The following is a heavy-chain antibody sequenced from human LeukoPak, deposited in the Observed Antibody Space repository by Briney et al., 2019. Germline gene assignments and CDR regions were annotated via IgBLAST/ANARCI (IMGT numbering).Heavy chain of an antibody. Sequence: GGSLRLSCAASGFTFDDYAMHWVRQAPGKGLEWVSGITCGSIGYADSVKGRFTISRDNAKNSLYLQMNSLRAEDTAVYYCARGLAFYYYDSSGYFGAFDIWGQGTMVTVSS. CDR3: ARGLAFYYYDSSGYFGAFDI. CDR2: ITCGSI. J-gene: IGHJ3*02. CDR1: GFTFDDYA. D-gene: IGHD3-22*01. V-gene: IGHV3-9*01.